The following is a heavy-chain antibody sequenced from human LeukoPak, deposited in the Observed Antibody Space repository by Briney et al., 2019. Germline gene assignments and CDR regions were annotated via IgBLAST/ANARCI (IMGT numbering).Heavy chain of an antibody. D-gene: IGHD3-22*01. CDR3: ARDARYYYDSSGYLGMDV. V-gene: IGHV4-39*02. CDR1: GGSISSSSYY. J-gene: IGHJ6*02. Sequence: PSETLSLTCTVSGGSISSSSYYWGWIRQPPGKGLEWIGSIYYSGSTYYNPSLKSRVTISVDTSKNQFSLKLSSVTAADTAVYYCARDARYYYDSSGYLGMDVWGQGTTVTVSS. CDR2: IYYSGST.